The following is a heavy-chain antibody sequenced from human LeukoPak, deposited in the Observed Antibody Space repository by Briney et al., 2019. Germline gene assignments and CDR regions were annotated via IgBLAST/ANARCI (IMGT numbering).Heavy chain of an antibody. CDR1: GGSFSGYY. CDR2: INHSGST. D-gene: IGHD3-10*01. J-gene: IGHJ4*02. CDR3: ARRRPITYYGSGRPFDY. V-gene: IGHV4-34*01. Sequence: SETLSLTCAVYGGSFSGYYWSWIRQLPGKGLEWVGEINHSGSTNYNTSHKSRVNISVDTSKNQSTLKLSSVTAADTAVYYCARRRPITYYGSGRPFDYWGQGTLVTVSS.